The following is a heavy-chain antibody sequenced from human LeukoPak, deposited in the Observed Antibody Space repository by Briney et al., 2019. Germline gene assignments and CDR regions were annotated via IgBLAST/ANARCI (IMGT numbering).Heavy chain of an antibody. J-gene: IGHJ3*02. CDR2: INHSGST. CDR1: GGSFSYYY. D-gene: IGHD4-17*01. Sequence: SETLSLTCAVYGGSFSYYYWSWIRQPPRKGLEWIGEINHSGSTNYNPSLKSRVTISVDTSKNQFSLKLSSVTAADTAVYYCARGSSLRDADAFDIWGQGTMVTVSS. CDR3: ARGSSLRDADAFDI. V-gene: IGHV4-34*01.